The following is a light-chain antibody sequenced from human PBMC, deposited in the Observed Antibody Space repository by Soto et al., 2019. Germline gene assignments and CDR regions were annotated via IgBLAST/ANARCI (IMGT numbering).Light chain of an antibody. CDR2: DVS. V-gene: IGKV1-13*02. Sequence: AIQVTQSPSSLSASVGDSVTITCRASQDIRGALAWYQQKSGKPPNLLIYDVSTLEGGVPSRFSGSGSGTEFTLTISSLQPEDFGTYYCQQFNSYPITFGHGTRLEI. CDR3: QQFNSYPIT. CDR1: QDIRGA. J-gene: IGKJ5*01.